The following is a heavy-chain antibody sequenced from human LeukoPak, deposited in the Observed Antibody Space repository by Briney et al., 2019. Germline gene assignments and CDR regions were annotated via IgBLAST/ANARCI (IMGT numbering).Heavy chain of an antibody. Sequence: SETLSLTCAVYGGSFSGYYWSWIRQPPGKGLEWIGEINHSGSTNYNPSLKSRITISVDTSKNQFSLKRSSVTAADTAVYYCARSVIRGSYYTSGWFDPWGQGTLVTVYS. CDR2: INHSGST. D-gene: IGHD3-10*01. V-gene: IGHV4-34*01. CDR3: ARSVIRGSYYTSGWFDP. CDR1: GGSFSGYY. J-gene: IGHJ5*02.